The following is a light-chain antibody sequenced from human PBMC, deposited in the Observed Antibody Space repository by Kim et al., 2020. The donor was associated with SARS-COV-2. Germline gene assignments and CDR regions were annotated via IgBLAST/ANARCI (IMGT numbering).Light chain of an antibody. Sequence: EIVLTQSPATLSLSPGERATLSCRASQSISRYLAWYQHKPGQAPRLLIYDASSRATGIPARFSGSGSGTDFTLTISSLEPEDFAVYYCQQRTIPITFGQGTRLEIK. CDR3: QQRTIPIT. CDR1: QSISRY. V-gene: IGKV3-11*01. J-gene: IGKJ5*01. CDR2: DAS.